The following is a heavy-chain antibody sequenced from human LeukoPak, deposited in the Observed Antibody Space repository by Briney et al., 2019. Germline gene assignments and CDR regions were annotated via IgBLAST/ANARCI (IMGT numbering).Heavy chain of an antibody. V-gene: IGHV3-9*01. D-gene: IGHD3-16*01. CDR2: ISWNSGSI. Sequence: GGSLRLSCAASGFTFDDEAMHWVRQAPGKGLEWVSGISWNSGSIGYADSVKGRFTISRDNAKNSLYLQMNSLRAEDTALYYCAKGAVNGYAYYFDYWGQGTLVTVSS. J-gene: IGHJ4*02. CDR1: GFTFDDEA. CDR3: AKGAVNGYAYYFDY.